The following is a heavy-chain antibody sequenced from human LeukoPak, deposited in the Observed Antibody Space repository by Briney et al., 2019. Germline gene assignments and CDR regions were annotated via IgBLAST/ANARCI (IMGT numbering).Heavy chain of an antibody. CDR3: AKDDPMYDFWSGSVPDY. D-gene: IGHD3-3*01. J-gene: IGHJ4*02. CDR2: ISGSGGST. CDR1: GFTFSSYA. Sequence: GGSLRLSCAASGFTFSSYAMSWVRQAPGKGLEWVSAISGSGGSTYYADSVKGRFTISRDNSKNTLYLQMNSLRAEDTAVYYCAKDDPMYDFWSGSVPDYWGQGTLVTVSS. V-gene: IGHV3-23*01.